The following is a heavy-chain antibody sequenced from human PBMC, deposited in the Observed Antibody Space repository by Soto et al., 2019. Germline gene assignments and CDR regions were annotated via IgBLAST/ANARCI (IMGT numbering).Heavy chain of an antibody. CDR1: GFTFSNYA. CDR3: AKDAGSVCSGGSCYFQALDS. CDR2: ISVSGGST. V-gene: IGHV3-23*01. Sequence: ILSCAASGFTFSNYAMSWLRQAPGKGLEWVSGISVSGGSTYYADSVKGRFTISRDNSKNTLYVQMNSLRVDDTAVYYCAKDAGSVCSGGSCYFQALDSWGQGTLVTVSS. J-gene: IGHJ4*02. D-gene: IGHD2-15*01.